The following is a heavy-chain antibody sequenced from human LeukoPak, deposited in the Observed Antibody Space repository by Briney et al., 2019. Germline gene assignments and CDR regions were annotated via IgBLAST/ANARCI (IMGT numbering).Heavy chain of an antibody. D-gene: IGHD2-15*01. V-gene: IGHV3-30*04. CDR3: ARDLGYCSGGTCYPGHFGY. CDR1: GFTFSSYA. J-gene: IGHJ4*02. CDR2: ISHDGSNK. Sequence: GGSLRLSCAASGFTFSSYAMSWVRQAPGKGLEWVAAISHDGSNKSCADSVKGRFTISRDNSKNTLYLQMNSLRAEDTAVFYCARDLGYCSGGTCYPGHFGYWGQGTLVTVSS.